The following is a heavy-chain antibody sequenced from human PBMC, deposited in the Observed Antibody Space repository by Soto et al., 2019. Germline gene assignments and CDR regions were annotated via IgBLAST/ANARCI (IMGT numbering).Heavy chain of an antibody. CDR2: INHSGST. V-gene: IGHV4-34*01. CDR3: ARDLYDSSGYFDY. Sequence: SVSLSLTCAVYGGSFSGYYCSWIRQPPGKGLEWIGEINHSGSTNYNPSLKSRVTISVDTSKNQFSLKLSSVTAAGTEVYYYARDLYDSSGYFDYWGQGTLVTVSS. D-gene: IGHD3-22*01. CDR1: GGSFSGYY. J-gene: IGHJ4*02.